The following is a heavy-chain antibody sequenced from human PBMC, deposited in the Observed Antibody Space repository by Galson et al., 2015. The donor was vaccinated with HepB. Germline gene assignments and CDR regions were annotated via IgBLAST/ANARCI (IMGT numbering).Heavy chain of an antibody. V-gene: IGHV3-48*01. CDR3: ARAGGLTGMPYYFDY. J-gene: IGHJ4*02. CDR2: ISSSSSTI. D-gene: IGHD3-9*01. Sequence: SLRLSCAASGFTFSSHSMNWVRQAPGKGLEWVSYISSSSSTIYYADSVKGRFTISRDNAKNSLYLQMNSLRAEDTAVYYCARAGGLTGMPYYFDYWGQGTLVTVSS. CDR1: GFTFSSHS.